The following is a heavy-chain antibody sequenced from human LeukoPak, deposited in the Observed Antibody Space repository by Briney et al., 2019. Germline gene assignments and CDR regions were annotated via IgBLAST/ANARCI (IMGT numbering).Heavy chain of an antibody. V-gene: IGHV3-7*01. J-gene: IGHJ4*02. CDR1: GFMFSSYW. CDR3: AKDFGGDSNNY. D-gene: IGHD2-21*02. Sequence: TGGSLRLSCAASGFMFSSYWMTWVRQAPGKGLEWVANIKQAGSENSYVDSVKGRFTISRDNAKNSLYLQINSLRAEDTAVYYCAKDFGGDSNNYWGQGTLVTVSS. CDR2: IKQAGSEN.